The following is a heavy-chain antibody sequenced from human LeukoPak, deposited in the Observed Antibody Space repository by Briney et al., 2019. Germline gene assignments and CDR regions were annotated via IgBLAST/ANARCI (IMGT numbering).Heavy chain of an antibody. CDR1: GFTFSSYA. CDR3: ARDLGGAPAAYYFDY. D-gene: IGHD2-2*01. CDR2: ISYDGSNK. V-gene: IGHV3-30*01. Sequence: HPGRSLRLSSAASGFTFSSYAMHWVRQAPGKGLEWVAVISYDGSNKYYADSVKGRFTISRDNSKNTLYLQMNSLRAEDTAVCYCARDLGGAPAAYYFDYWGQGTLVTVSS. J-gene: IGHJ4*02.